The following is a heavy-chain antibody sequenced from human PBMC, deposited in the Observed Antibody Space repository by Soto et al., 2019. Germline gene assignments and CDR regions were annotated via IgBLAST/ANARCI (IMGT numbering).Heavy chain of an antibody. Sequence: QVQLVQSGAEVKKPGASVKVSCKASGYTFTSYGISWVRQAPGQGLEWMGWISAYKGNTNYAQKLQGRVTMTTDTSTRTAYMELRSLSSDDTAVYYFARGGDDRPEGGSHWFDPWGQGTLGTVAS. CDR3: ARGGDDRPEGGSHWFDP. J-gene: IGHJ5*02. CDR1: GYTFTSYG. V-gene: IGHV1-18*01. CDR2: ISAYKGNT. D-gene: IGHD3-10*01.